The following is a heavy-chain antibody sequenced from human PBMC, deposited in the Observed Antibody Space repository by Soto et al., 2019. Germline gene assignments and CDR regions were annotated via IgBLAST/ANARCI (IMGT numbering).Heavy chain of an antibody. CDR1: GFTFSSYA. J-gene: IGHJ4*02. Sequence: EVQLLESGGGLVQPGGSLRLSCAASGFTFSSYAMSWVRQAPGKGLEWVSAISGSGGSTYYADSVKGRFTISRDNSKNTLYLQMNSLRAEDTAVYYCAKDPGSKTMVRGVVDYWGQGTLVTVSS. CDR3: AKDPGSKTMVRGVVDY. D-gene: IGHD3-10*01. CDR2: ISGSGGST. V-gene: IGHV3-23*01.